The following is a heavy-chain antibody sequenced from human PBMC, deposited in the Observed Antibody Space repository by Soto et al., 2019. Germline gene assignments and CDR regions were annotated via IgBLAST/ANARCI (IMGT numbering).Heavy chain of an antibody. Sequence: PSETLSLTCAVYGGSFSGYYWIWIRQPPGKGLEWIGEINHSGITNYMPSLHSRVTLSVVQLKDQFSLKLSLVSGADTAVYYCARGHLTGWYGLRVFDYWGQGTLVTVSS. J-gene: IGHJ4*02. CDR3: ARGHLTGWYGLRVFDY. V-gene: IGHV4-34*01. D-gene: IGHD6-19*01. CDR2: INHSGIT. CDR1: GGSFSGYY.